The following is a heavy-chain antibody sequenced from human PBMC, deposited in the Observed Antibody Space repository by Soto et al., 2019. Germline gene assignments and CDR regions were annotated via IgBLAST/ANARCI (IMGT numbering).Heavy chain of an antibody. Sequence: SLRLSCAASGFTFSSYWMHWVRQAPGKGLVWVSRINSDGSSTSYADSVKGRFTISRDNAKNTLYLQMNSLRAEDAAVYYCARAEITMVRGVIITEAFDIWGQGTMVTVSS. J-gene: IGHJ3*02. CDR2: INSDGSST. CDR1: GFTFSSYW. D-gene: IGHD3-10*01. V-gene: IGHV3-74*01. CDR3: ARAEITMVRGVIITEAFDI.